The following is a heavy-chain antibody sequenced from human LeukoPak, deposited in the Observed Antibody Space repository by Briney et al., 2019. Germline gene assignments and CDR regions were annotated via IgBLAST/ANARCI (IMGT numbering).Heavy chain of an antibody. CDR3: ARGSAVAGTTLLDY. D-gene: IGHD6-19*01. CDR1: GGSISSYY. Sequence: SETLSLTCTVSGGSISSYYWSWIRQPPGKGLEWIGYIYYSGSTNYNPSLKSRVTISVDTSKNQFSLKLSSVTAADTAVYCCARGSAVAGTTLLDYWGQGTLVTVSS. J-gene: IGHJ4*02. CDR2: IYYSGST. V-gene: IGHV4-59*01.